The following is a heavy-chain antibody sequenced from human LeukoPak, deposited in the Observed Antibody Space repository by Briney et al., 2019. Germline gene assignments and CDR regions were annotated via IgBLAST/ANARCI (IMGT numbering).Heavy chain of an antibody. CDR2: ISGRGGST. CDR3: AKLPWGSYRYNPLDY. Sequence: GGSLRLSCAASGFTFSSYAMTWVRQAPGEGLEWVSSISGRGGSTYYAHSVKGRFTISRDNSKNTLYLQMNSLRAEDTAVYYCAKLPWGSYRYNPLDYWGQGTLVTVSS. CDR1: GFTFSSYA. V-gene: IGHV3-23*01. J-gene: IGHJ4*02. D-gene: IGHD3-16*02.